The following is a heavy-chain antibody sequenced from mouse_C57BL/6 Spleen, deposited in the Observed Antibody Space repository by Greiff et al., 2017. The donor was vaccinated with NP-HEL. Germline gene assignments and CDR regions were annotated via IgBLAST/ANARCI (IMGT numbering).Heavy chain of an antibody. V-gene: IGHV5-12*01. CDR3: ARPFGYYGSRQGWYFDV. CDR2: ISNGGGST. Sequence: EVHLVESGGGLVQPGGSLKLSCAASGFTFSDYYMYWVRQTPEKRLEWVAYISNGGGSTYYPDTVQGRFTISRDNAKHTLYLQMSRLQSEDTSMYYCARPFGYYGSRQGWYFDVWGTGTTVTVSS. J-gene: IGHJ1*03. CDR1: GFTFSDYY. D-gene: IGHD1-1*01.